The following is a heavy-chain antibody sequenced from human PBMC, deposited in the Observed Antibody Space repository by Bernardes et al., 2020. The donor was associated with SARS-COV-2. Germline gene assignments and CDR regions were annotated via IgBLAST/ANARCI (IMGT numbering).Heavy chain of an antibody. CDR3: ARGSGNYYFDY. J-gene: IGHJ4*02. V-gene: IGHV3-74*01. Sequence: GGSLRLSCAASGLTFSSYWMHWIRQVPGKGLVWVSRINGDGNSINYADSVKGRFTISRDNAKNTLYLQMTSLTADDTALYCCARGSGNYYFDYWGRGTLITVSS. CDR1: GLTFSSYW. D-gene: IGHD6-19*01. CDR2: INGDGNSI.